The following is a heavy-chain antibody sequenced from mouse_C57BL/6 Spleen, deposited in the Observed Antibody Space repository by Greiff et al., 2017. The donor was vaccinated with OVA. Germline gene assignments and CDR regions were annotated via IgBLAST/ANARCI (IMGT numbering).Heavy chain of an antibody. V-gene: IGHV1-76*01. D-gene: IGHD1-1*01. CDR2: IYPGSGNT. CDR3: AKAHYCGSSYGWYFDV. Sequence: QVQLQQSGAELVRPGASVKLSCKASGYTFTDYYINWVKQRPGQGLEWIARIYPGSGNTYYNEKFKGKATLTAEKSSSTAYMQLSSLTSEDSAVYYCAKAHYCGSSYGWYFDVWGTGTTVTVSS. J-gene: IGHJ1*03. CDR1: GYTFTDYY.